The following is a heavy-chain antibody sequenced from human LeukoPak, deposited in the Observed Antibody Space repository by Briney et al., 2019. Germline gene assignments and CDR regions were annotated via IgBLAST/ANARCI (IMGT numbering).Heavy chain of an antibody. CDR2: ISGSGGST. D-gene: IGHD2-2*01. Sequence: GGSLRLSCAASGFAFSSYAMSWVRQAPGKGLEWVSAISGSGGSTYYADSVKGRFTISRDNAKNSLYLQMNSLRAEDTALYYCAIPDLTMTGWGQGTLVTVSS. V-gene: IGHV3-23*01. CDR3: AIPDLTMTG. CDR1: GFAFSSYA. J-gene: IGHJ4*02.